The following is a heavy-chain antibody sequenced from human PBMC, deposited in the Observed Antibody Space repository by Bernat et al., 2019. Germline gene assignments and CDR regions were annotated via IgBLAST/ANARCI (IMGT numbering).Heavy chain of an antibody. CDR3: ARGRPSYGDYNY. Sequence: EVQLMESGGGLIQPGGSLRLSCAASGFSVSSSYMSWVRQAPGKGLEWVSVIYNDGATRYAESVKGRFTIFRDNSKNTLFIQMDSLRGEDTAIYYCARGRPSYGDYNYWGQGTLVTVSS. CDR2: IYNDGAT. CDR1: GFSVSSSY. V-gene: IGHV3-53*01. D-gene: IGHD4-17*01. J-gene: IGHJ4*02.